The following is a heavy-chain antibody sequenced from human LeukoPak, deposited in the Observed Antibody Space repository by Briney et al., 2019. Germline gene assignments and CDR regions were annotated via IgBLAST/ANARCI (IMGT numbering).Heavy chain of an antibody. CDR1: GYSISSGYY. J-gene: IGHJ4*02. V-gene: IGHV4-38-2*02. CDR2: IYHSGST. Sequence: SETLSLTCTVSGYSISSGYYWGWIRQPPGKGLEWIGSIYHSGSTYYNPSLKSRVTISVDTSKTQFSLKLSSVTAADTAVYYCARAQLFFDYWGQGTLVTVSS. D-gene: IGHD2-2*01. CDR3: ARAQLFFDY.